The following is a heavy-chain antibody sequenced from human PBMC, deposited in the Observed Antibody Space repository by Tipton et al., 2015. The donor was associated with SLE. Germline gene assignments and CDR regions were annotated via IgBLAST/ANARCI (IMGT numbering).Heavy chain of an antibody. CDR1: GFTFSSYA. D-gene: IGHD6-13*01. CDR3: ARDGYSSSWYFYFDY. J-gene: IGHJ4*02. CDR2: ISYDGSNK. Sequence: SLRLSCAASGFTFSSYAMNWVRQAPGKGLEWVAVISYDGSNKYYADSVKGRFTISRDNSKNTLYLQMNSLRAEDTAVYYCARDGYSSSWYFYFDYWGQGTLVTVSS. V-gene: IGHV3-30-3*01.